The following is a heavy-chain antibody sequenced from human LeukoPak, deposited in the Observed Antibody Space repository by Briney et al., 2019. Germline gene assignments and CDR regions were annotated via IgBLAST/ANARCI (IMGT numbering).Heavy chain of an antibody. CDR3: TTDDLTAYSYGYPWFEN. D-gene: IGHD5-18*01. J-gene: IGHJ1*01. CDR1: GFTFSKAW. V-gene: IGHV3-15*01. Sequence: GGSLRLSCAASGFTFSKAWMSWVRQPPGKGPEWVGCIKTKTEGETTDYAAPVKGRFTISRDDSKNTLYLQMNSLKTEDTAVYYCTTDDLTAYSYGYPWFENWGQGTLVTVSS. CDR2: IKTKTEGETT.